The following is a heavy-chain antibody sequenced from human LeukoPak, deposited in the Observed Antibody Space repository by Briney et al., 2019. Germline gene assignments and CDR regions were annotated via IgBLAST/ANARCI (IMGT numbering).Heavy chain of an antibody. Sequence: KTSETLSLTCAVYGGSFSGYYWSWIRQPPGKGLEWIGEINHSGSTNYNPSLKSRVTMSVDTSKNQFSLKLSSVTAADTAVYYCARLYGGNGDYWGQGTLVTVSS. CDR2: INHSGST. J-gene: IGHJ4*02. CDR1: GGSFSGYY. D-gene: IGHD2-15*01. V-gene: IGHV4-34*01. CDR3: ARLYGGNGDY.